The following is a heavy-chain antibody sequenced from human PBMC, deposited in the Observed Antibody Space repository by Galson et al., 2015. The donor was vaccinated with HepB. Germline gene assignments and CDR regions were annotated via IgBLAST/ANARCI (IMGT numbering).Heavy chain of an antibody. D-gene: IGHD6-13*01. CDR3: ARAPGYSSSWSYYFDY. CDR1: GFPVSSNY. Sequence: LRLSCAASGFPVSSNYMSWVRQAPGTGLEWVSVIYSGGSTYYADSVKGRFTISRDNSKNTLYLQMNSLRAEDTAVYYCARAPGYSSSWSYYFDYWGQGTLVTVSS. CDR2: IYSGGST. V-gene: IGHV3-66*01. J-gene: IGHJ4*02.